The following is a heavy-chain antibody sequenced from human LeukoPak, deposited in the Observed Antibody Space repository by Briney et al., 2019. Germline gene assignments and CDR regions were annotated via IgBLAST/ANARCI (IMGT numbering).Heavy chain of an antibody. CDR1: GFTFSSYW. CDR2: ISSSSSTI. J-gene: IGHJ3*02. D-gene: IGHD2-2*02. Sequence: PGGSLRLSCAASGFTFSSYWMSWVRQAPGKGLEWVSYISSSSSTIYYADSVKGRFTISRDNAKNSLYLQMNSLRAEDTAVYYCARVGCSSTSCYRADAFDIWGQGTMVTVSS. CDR3: ARVGCSSTSCYRADAFDI. V-gene: IGHV3-48*01.